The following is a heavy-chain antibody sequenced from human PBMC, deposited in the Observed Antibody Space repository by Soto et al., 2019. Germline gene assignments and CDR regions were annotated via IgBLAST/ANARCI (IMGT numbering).Heavy chain of an antibody. CDR2: INHSGST. D-gene: IGHD3-10*01. Sequence: SETLSLTCAVYGGSFSGYYWSWIRQPPGKGLEWIGEINHSGSTNYNPSLKGRVTISVDTSKNQFSLKLSSVTAADTAVYYCEGGMVRKRLDYWGQGTLVT. CDR3: EGGMVRKRLDY. J-gene: IGHJ4*02. CDR1: GGSFSGYY. V-gene: IGHV4-34*09.